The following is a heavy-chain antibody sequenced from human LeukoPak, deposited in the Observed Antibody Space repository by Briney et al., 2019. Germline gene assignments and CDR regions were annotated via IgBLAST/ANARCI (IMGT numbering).Heavy chain of an antibody. V-gene: IGHV3-23*01. J-gene: IGHJ4*02. CDR3: ASGYSGYDYPPSFDY. Sequence: GGSLRLSCAASGFTFSSYAMSWVRQAPGKGLEWVSAISGSGGSTYYADSVKGRFTISRDNSKNTLYLQMNSLRAEDTAVYYCASGYSGYDYPPSFDYWGQGTLVTVSS. CDR1: GFTFSSYA. D-gene: IGHD5-12*01. CDR2: ISGSGGST.